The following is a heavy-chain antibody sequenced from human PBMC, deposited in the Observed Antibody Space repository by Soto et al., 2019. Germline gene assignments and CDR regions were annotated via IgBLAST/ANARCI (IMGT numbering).Heavy chain of an antibody. CDR1: GFTFSSYA. V-gene: IGHV3-30-3*01. D-gene: IGHD3-9*01. CDR2: ISYDGSNK. CDR3: ARDGGGLRYFDWLLPFDY. Sequence: QVQLVESGGGVVQPGRSLRLSCAASGFTFSSYAMHWVRQAPGKGLEWVAVISYDGSNKYYADSVKGRFTISRDNSKNTXXLQMNSLRAEDTAVYYCARDGGGLRYFDWLLPFDYWGQGTLVTVSS. J-gene: IGHJ4*02.